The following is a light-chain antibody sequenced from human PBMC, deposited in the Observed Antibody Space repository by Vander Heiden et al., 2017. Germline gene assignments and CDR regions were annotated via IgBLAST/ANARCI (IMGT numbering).Light chain of an antibody. J-gene: IGLJ2*01. Sequence: QSALTQPASVSGSPGQSITISCTGTSSDVGSYNLVSWYQQHPGKAPKLMIYEVSKRPSGVSNRFSGSKSGNTASLTISGLQAEDEADYYCCSYAGSSTVFGGGTKLTAL. CDR3: CSYAGSSTV. V-gene: IGLV2-23*02. CDR2: EVS. CDR1: SSDVGSYNL.